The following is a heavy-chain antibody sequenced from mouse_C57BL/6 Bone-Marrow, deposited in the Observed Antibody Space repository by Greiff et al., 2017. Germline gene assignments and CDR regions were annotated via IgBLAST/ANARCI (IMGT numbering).Heavy chain of an antibody. V-gene: IGHV1-78*01. Sequence: VQLQESDAELVKPGASVKISCKVSGYTFTDHTIHWMKQRPEQGLEWIGYIYPRDGSTKYNEKFKGKATLTADKSSSTAYMQLNSLTSEDSAVYFCAILYDAVGGAWFAYWGQGTLVTVSA. CDR1: GYTFTDHT. CDR2: IYPRDGST. J-gene: IGHJ3*01. CDR3: AILYDAVGGAWFAY. D-gene: IGHD2-3*01.